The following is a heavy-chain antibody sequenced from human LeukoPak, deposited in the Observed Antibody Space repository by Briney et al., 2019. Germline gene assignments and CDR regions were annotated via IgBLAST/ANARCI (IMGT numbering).Heavy chain of an antibody. Sequence: ASVRVSCKASGYTFTDYHIAWVRQAPGQGLEWMGWVSTNDGNTVYAQRLQGRVTMTTDTSTSVAYMELRSLTSDDTAVYYCTRAPPGMTMMTDYWGQGTLVTVSS. D-gene: IGHD3-22*01. V-gene: IGHV1-18*01. CDR2: VSTNDGNT. CDR1: GYTFTDYH. J-gene: IGHJ4*02. CDR3: TRAPPGMTMMTDY.